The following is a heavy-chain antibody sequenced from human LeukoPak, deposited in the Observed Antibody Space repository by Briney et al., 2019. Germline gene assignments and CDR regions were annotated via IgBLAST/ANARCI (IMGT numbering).Heavy chain of an antibody. CDR3: ARVPGVVVPAAIPPYWYFDL. J-gene: IGHJ2*01. D-gene: IGHD2-2*01. CDR2: ISSSSSYT. CDR1: GFTFSDYY. Sequence: GGSPRLSCAASGFTFSDYYMSWIRQAPGKGLEWVSYISSSSSYTNYADSVKGRFTISRDNAKNSLYLQMNSLRAEDTAVYYCARVPGVVVPAAIPPYWYFDLWGRGTLVTVSS. V-gene: IGHV3-11*06.